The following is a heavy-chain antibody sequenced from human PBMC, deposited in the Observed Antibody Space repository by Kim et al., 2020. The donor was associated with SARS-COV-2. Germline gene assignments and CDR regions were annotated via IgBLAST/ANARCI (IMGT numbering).Heavy chain of an antibody. D-gene: IGHD6-6*01. CDR2: IRSHGAGT. Sequence: GGSLRLSCSASGFTFSSYAIHWVRQAPGKGLEYVSAIRSHGAGTYYADSVRGRFTISRDNSKSTVYLQMSSLRPEDTAVYYCVKDREYTGSLDRRSFDLWGRGTLVTVSS. CDR3: VKDREYTGSLDRRSFDL. J-gene: IGHJ2*01. CDR1: GFTFSSYA. V-gene: IGHV3-64D*09.